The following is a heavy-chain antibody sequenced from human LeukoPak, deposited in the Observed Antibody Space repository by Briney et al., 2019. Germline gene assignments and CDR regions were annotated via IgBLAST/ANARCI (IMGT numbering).Heavy chain of an antibody. CDR3: ARVADVGATKDFDY. CDR2: IYTSGST. V-gene: IGHV4-59*10. Sequence: SETLSLTCAVYGGSISSYYWSWIRQPAGKGLEWIGRIYTSGSTNYNPSLKSRVTMSVDTSKNQFSLKLSSVTAADTAVYYCARVADVGATKDFDYWGQGTLVTVSS. D-gene: IGHD1-26*01. CDR1: GGSISSYY. J-gene: IGHJ4*02.